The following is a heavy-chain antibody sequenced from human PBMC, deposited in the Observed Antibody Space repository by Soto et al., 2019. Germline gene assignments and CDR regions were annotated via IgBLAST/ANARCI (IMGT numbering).Heavy chain of an antibody. CDR2: IDSSSSYR. J-gene: IGHJ2*01. Sequence: GGSLRLSCAASGFTFSSYSMNWVRQAPGKGLEWVSFIDSSSSYRYYADSVKGRFTVSRDNAKDSLYLQMNSLRAGDTAVYYCARDIVGHINIAEYSHFDLWGGGNLVTASS. CDR1: GFTFSSYS. CDR3: ARDIVGHINIAEYSHFDL. V-gene: IGHV3-21*01. D-gene: IGHD2-21*01.